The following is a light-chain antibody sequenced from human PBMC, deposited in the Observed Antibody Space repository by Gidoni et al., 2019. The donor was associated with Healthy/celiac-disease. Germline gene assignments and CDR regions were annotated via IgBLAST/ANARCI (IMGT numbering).Light chain of an antibody. CDR2: TAS. Sequence: DIKMTQSPSTLSTSVGDRVTITCRASQSISSWLAWYQQKPGKAPKLLIYTASSLASVVPSRFSGSGSGTEFTLTISSLPPDDFATYYCQQYNSYWTFGQGTKVEIK. CDR3: QQYNSYWT. J-gene: IGKJ1*01. CDR1: QSISSW. V-gene: IGKV1-5*03.